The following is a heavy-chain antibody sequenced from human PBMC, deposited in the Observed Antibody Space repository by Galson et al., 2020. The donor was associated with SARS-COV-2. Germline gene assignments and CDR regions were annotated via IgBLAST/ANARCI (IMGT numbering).Heavy chain of an antibody. D-gene: IGHD5-12*01. CDR2: ISTSSSYT. CDR3: ARDEGIRGCNDVRLYYGMDV. CDR1: GFPFSTYS. Sequence: NSGGSLRLSCAASGFPFSTYSMNWVRLAPGKGLEWVSSISTSSSYTYYVDSVKGRFSISRDNPRNSLYLQMNSLRAEDTAVYYCARDEGIRGCNDVRLYYGMDVWSHGATVTVSS. V-gene: IGHV3-21*01. J-gene: IGHJ6*02.